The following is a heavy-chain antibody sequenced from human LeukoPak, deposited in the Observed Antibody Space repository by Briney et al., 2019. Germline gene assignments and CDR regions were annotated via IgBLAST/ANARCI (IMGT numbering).Heavy chain of an antibody. CDR1: GYTFTSYD. D-gene: IGHD3-9*01. CDR2: MNPNSGNT. Sequence: ASVKVSCKASGYTFTSYDINWVRQATGQGLEWMGWMNPNSGNTGYAQKFQGRVTITADKSTSTAYMELSSLRSEDTAVYYCASGLRYFDWLLDYWGQGTLVTVSS. J-gene: IGHJ4*02. V-gene: IGHV1-8*01. CDR3: ASGLRYFDWLLDY.